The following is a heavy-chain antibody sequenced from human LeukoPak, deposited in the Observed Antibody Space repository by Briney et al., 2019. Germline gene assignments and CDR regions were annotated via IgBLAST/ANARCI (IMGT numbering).Heavy chain of an antibody. CDR1: GFTVSSNY. J-gene: IGHJ3*02. V-gene: IGHV3-66*02. CDR3: ARQDVLRFLEWSPDAFDI. Sequence: PGGSLRLSCAASGFTVSSNYMSWVRQAPGKGLEWVSVIYSGGSTYYADPVKGRFTISRDNSKNTLYLQMNSLRAEDTAVYYCARQDVLRFLEWSPDAFDIWGQGTMVTVSS. CDR2: IYSGGST. D-gene: IGHD3-3*01.